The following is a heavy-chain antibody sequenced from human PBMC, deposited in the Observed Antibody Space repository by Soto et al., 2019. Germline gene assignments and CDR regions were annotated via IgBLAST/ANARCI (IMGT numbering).Heavy chain of an antibody. CDR2: ISGSGIST. J-gene: IGHJ5*02. V-gene: IGHV3-23*01. CDR3: ARDHKFGEPP. CDR1: GFTFSSYA. Sequence: EVQLLESGGGLVQPGGSLRLSCAAYGFTFSSYAMSWVRQAPGKGLEWVSAISGSGISTYYADSVKGRFTISRDNSKNTLYFQMNSLRADDTAMYYCARDHKFGEPPWGQGTLVTVSS. D-gene: IGHD3-10*01.